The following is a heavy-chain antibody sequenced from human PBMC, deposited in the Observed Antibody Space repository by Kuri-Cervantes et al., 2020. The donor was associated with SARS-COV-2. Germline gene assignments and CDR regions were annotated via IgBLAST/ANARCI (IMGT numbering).Heavy chain of an antibody. J-gene: IGHJ4*02. Sequence: SETLSLTCTVSGGSITSSAYYWGWVRQPPGKGLEWIATIYHSGSTYYNPSLKSRVTISIDTSKNQFPLKLSSVTAADTAVYYCARNSAFSSSWPLDNWGQGTLVTVSS. D-gene: IGHD6-13*01. CDR1: GGSITSSAYY. CDR2: IYHSGST. V-gene: IGHV4-39*01. CDR3: ARNSAFSSSWPLDN.